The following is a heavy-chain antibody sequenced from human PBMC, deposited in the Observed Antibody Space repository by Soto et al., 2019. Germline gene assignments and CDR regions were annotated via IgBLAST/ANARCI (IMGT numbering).Heavy chain of an antibody. CDR2: IYYSGST. Sequence: SETLSLTCTGSCGSISSYYWSWIRQPPGKGLEWIGYIYYSGSTNYNPSLKSRVTISVDTSKNQFSLKLSSVTAADTAVYYCARYSVTAIPHFDYWGQGTLVTVSS. J-gene: IGHJ4*02. D-gene: IGHD2-21*02. CDR1: CGSISSYY. CDR3: ARYSVTAIPHFDY. V-gene: IGHV4-59*01.